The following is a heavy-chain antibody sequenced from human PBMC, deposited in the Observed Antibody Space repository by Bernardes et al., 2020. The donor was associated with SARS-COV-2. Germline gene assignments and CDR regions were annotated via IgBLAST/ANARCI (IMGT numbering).Heavy chain of an antibody. CDR1: GGSISSYY. V-gene: IGHV4-59*01. J-gene: IGHJ4*02. Sequence: SETLSLTCTVSGGSISSYYWSWIRQPPGQGLEWIGYIYYSGSTNYNPSLKSRVTISVDTSKNQFSLKLSSVTAADTAVYYCARDATAHDYWGQGTLVSVSS. CDR2: IYYSGST. D-gene: IGHD2-21*02. CDR3: ARDATAHDY.